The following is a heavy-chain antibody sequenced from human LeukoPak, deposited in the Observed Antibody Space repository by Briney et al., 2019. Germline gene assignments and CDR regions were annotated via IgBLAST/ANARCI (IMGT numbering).Heavy chain of an antibody. J-gene: IGHJ6*03. Sequence: ASVKVSCKASGYTFTGYYMHWVRQAPGQGLEWMGWINPNSGGTNYAQKFQGRVTMTRDTSISTAYMELSRLRSDDTAVYYCARGIYDSSGYSYYYYYYMDVWGKGTTVTVSS. CDR1: GYTFTGYY. D-gene: IGHD3-22*01. V-gene: IGHV1-2*02. CDR2: INPNSGGT. CDR3: ARGIYDSSGYSYYYYYYMDV.